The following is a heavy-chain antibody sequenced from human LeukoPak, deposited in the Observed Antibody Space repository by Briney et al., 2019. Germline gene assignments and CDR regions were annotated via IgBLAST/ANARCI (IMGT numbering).Heavy chain of an antibody. Sequence: GGSLRLFCAASRFTFSSYWMSWVRQAPGKGLEWVANIKQDGSEKSYVDSVKGRFTISRDNAKNSLYLQMNSLRAEDTAVYYCARVHVDIVVVPAARFTYYYYMDVWGKGTTVTISS. V-gene: IGHV3-7*01. D-gene: IGHD2-2*01. J-gene: IGHJ6*03. CDR2: IKQDGSEK. CDR3: ARVHVDIVVVPAARFTYYYYMDV. CDR1: RFTFSSYW.